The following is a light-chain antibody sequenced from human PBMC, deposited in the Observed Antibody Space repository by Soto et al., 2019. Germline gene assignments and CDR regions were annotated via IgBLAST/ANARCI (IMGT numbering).Light chain of an antibody. V-gene: IGKV3-20*01. Sequence: EIVLTQSPGTLSLSPGERATLSCRASQSVTSSFLAWYQQKPGQAPRLLIYGASTRASGTPDRFSGSGSGTDLTLTISRLKPEDLAVYFWQQYGTSLALTFGGGTKVEIK. CDR2: GAS. J-gene: IGKJ4*01. CDR3: QQYGTSLALT. CDR1: QSVTSSF.